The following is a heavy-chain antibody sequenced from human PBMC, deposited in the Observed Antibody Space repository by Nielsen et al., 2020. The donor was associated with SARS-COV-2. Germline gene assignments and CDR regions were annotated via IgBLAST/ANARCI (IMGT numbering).Heavy chain of an antibody. V-gene: IGHV3-20*01. CDR1: GFTFDDYG. CDR2: INWNGGST. Sequence: GESLKISCAASGFTFDDYGMSWVRQAPGKGLEWVSGINWNGGSTGYADSVKGRFTISRDNAKHSLYLQMNSLRAEDTALYHCARDDYGGNSDYWGQGTLVTVSS. J-gene: IGHJ4*02. D-gene: IGHD4-23*01. CDR3: ARDDYGGNSDY.